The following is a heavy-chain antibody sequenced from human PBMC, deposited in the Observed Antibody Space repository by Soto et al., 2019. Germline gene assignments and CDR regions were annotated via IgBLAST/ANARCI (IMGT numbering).Heavy chain of an antibody. J-gene: IGHJ4*02. CDR1: GGTFSSYA. CDR2: IIPIFGTA. D-gene: IGHD2-21*02. V-gene: IGHV1-69*06. CDR3: ASEPQPLLYDY. Sequence: QVQLVQSGAEVKKPGSSVKVSCKASGGTFSSYAISWVRQAPGQGLEWMGGIIPIFGTANYAQKFPGRVTITADKSTSTAYMDLSSLRSEDTAVYYCASEPQPLLYDYWGQGTLVTVSS.